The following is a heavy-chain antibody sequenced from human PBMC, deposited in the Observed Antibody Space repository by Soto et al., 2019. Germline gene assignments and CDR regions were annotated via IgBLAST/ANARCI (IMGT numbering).Heavy chain of an antibody. V-gene: IGHV3-30*18. J-gene: IGHJ6*02. D-gene: IGHD3-3*01. CDR2: ISDDGSNK. CDR1: GFTFSNYG. CDR3: TKRRNVLRFLEWSSGMEV. Sequence: PGGSLRLSCAASGFTFSNYGMHWVRQAPGKGLEWVAFISDDGSNKYYADSMKGRFIMSRDNSKSTLYLQMNSLRVEDTAVYYCTKRRNVLRFLEWSSGMEVWGQGTTVTVSS.